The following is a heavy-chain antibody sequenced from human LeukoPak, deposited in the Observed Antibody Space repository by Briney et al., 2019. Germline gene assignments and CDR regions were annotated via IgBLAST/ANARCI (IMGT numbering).Heavy chain of an antibody. CDR2: IYYSGST. CDR1: GGSISSYY. J-gene: IGHJ6*02. D-gene: IGHD3-9*01. CDR3: ARVSSPYYDILTGFYYYYGMDV. Sequence: SETLSLTCTVSGGSISSYYWSWIRQPPGKGLEWIGYIYYSGSTNYNPSLKSRVTISVDTSKNQFSLKLSSVTAADTAVYYCARVSSPYYDILTGFYYYYGMDVWGQGTTVTVSS. V-gene: IGHV4-59*01.